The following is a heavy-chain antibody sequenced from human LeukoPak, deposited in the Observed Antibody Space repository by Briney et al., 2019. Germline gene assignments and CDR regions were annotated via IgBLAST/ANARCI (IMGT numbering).Heavy chain of an antibody. V-gene: IGHV3-74*01. Sequence: PGGSLRLSCAVSGFTLSSYWMHWVCQAPGKGLVWVSHINIDGSNTRYADSVKGRFTISRDNAENTLYLQMNSLRVDDTAVYYCATSRTFDYWGQGTLVTVSS. CDR2: INIDGSNT. J-gene: IGHJ4*02. CDR1: GFTLSSYW. CDR3: ATSRTFDY.